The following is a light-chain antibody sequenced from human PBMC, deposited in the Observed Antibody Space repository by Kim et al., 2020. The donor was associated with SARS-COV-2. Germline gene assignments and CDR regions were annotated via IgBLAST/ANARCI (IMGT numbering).Light chain of an antibody. CDR1: NSGSKS. CDR3: QVWDSTSDHVV. V-gene: IGLV3-21*04. CDR2: YVS. J-gene: IGLJ2*01. Sequence: APGKTARITCGGNNSGSKSVHWYQQKPGQAPVLVIYYVSDRPSGIPERFSGSNSGNTATLTISRVEAGDEADYYCQVWDSTSDHVVFGGGTQLTVL.